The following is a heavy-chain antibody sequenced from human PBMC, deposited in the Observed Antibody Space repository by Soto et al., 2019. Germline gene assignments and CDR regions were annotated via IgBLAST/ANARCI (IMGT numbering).Heavy chain of an antibody. Sequence: SETLSLTCTVSGGSISSYYWSWIRQPPGKGLEWIGYIYYSGSTNYNPSLKSRVTISVDTSKNQFSLKLSSVTAADTAVYYCARTLYSSGYYSAGGFFDPWGQGTLVTVSS. J-gene: IGHJ5*02. V-gene: IGHV4-59*01. CDR1: GGSISSYY. CDR3: ARTLYSSGYYSAGGFFDP. CDR2: IYYSGST. D-gene: IGHD3-22*01.